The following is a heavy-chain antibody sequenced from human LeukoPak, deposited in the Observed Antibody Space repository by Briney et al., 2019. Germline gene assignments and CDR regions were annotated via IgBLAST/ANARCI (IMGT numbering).Heavy chain of an antibody. CDR2: IYTSGST. V-gene: IGHV4-61*02. Sequence: SETLSLTCTVSGGSISSGSYYWSWLRQPAGKGLEWIGRIYTSGSTNYNPSLKSRVTISVDTSKNQFSLKLSSVTAADTAVYYCARHQAAAGRAPYFDYWGQGTLVTVSS. CDR3: ARHQAAAGRAPYFDY. D-gene: IGHD6-13*01. CDR1: GGSISSGSYY. J-gene: IGHJ4*02.